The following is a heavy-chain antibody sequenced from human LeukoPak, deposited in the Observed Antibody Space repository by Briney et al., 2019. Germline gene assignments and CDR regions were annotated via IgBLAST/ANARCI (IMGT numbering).Heavy chain of an antibody. D-gene: IGHD3-10*01. J-gene: IGHJ4*02. CDR1: GFTFTNAY. Sequence: GSLRLSCAASGFTFTNAYMSWIRQPPGKGLEWIGHIYYSGTTNYNPSLKSRATISIDTSKNQFSLNMTSVTADDSAVYFCARDVGYYGSGSRGELSFWGQGTLVSVSS. V-gene: IGHV4-59*01. CDR3: ARDVGYYGSGSRGELSF. CDR2: IYYSGTT.